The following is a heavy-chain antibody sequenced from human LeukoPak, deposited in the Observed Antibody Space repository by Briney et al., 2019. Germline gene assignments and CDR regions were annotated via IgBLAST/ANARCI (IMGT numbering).Heavy chain of an antibody. CDR3: ARKGYCSSTSCYGKYYFDY. V-gene: IGHV4-34*01. D-gene: IGHD2-2*01. J-gene: IGHJ4*02. CDR1: GGSFSGYY. CDR2: INHSGST. Sequence: SETLSLTCAVYGGSFSGYYWSWIRQPPGKGQEWIGEINHSGSTNYNPSLKSRVTISVDTSKNQFSLKLSSVTAADTAVYYCARKGYCSSTSCYGKYYFDYWGQGTLVTVSS.